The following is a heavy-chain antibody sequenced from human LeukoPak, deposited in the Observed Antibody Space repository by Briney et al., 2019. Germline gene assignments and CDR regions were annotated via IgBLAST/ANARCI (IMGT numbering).Heavy chain of an antibody. V-gene: IGHV4-59*01. CDR3: ARERDSYGQPFDY. J-gene: IGHJ4*02. CDR2: IYYSGST. D-gene: IGHD5-18*01. CDR1: GGSISSYY. Sequence: SETLSLTCTVSGGSISSYYWSWIRQPPGKGLEWIGYIYYSGSTNYNPSLKSRVTMSVDTSKNQFSLKLSSVTAADTAVYYCARERDSYGQPFDYWGQGTLVTVSS.